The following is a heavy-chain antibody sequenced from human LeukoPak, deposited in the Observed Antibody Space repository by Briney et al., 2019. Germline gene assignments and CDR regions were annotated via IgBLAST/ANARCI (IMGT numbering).Heavy chain of an antibody. V-gene: IGHV4-4*07. J-gene: IGHJ4*02. CDR3: ASADAPDCSSTSCSLDY. Sequence: SETLSLTCTVSGGSISSYYWSWIRQPAGKGLEWIGRIYPSGSPNYNPSLKSRVTMSVDASKKQLSLNLSSVTAADTAVYYCASADAPDCSSTSCSLDYWGQGTLVTVSS. D-gene: IGHD2-2*01. CDR2: IYPSGSP. CDR1: GGSISSYY.